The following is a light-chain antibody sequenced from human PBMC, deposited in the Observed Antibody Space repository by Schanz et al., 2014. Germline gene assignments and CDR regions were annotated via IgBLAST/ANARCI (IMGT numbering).Light chain of an antibody. CDR3: SSFTSSSTLWL. CDR2: GVT. Sequence: QSALTQPASVSGSPGQSITISCTGTGSDVGGYNYVSWYQQHPGKAPKLIIYGVTNRPSGVSTRFSGSKSGNTASLTISGLQAEDEADYYCSSFTSSSTLWLFGGGTKVTVL. J-gene: IGLJ3*02. V-gene: IGLV2-14*03. CDR1: GSDVGGYNY.